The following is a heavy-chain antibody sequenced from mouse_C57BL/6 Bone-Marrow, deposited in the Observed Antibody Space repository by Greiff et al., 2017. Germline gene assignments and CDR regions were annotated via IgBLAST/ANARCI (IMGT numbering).Heavy chain of an antibody. J-gene: IGHJ3*01. D-gene: IGHD2-3*01. V-gene: IGHV5-4*03. CDR3: ALIRWLPFAY. CDR1: GFTFSSYA. Sequence: EVKLMESGGGLVKPGGSLKLSCAASGFTFSSYAMSWVRQTPEKRLEWVATISDGGSYTYSPDNVKGRFPISRDNAKNNLYLQMSHLKSEDTAMYYCALIRWLPFAYWGQGTLVTVSA. CDR2: ISDGGSYT.